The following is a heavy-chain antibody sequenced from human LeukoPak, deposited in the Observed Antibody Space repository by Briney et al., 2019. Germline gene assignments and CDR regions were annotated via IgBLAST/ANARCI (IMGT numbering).Heavy chain of an antibody. J-gene: IGHJ4*02. Sequence: PETLSLTCTVSGGSINSYYWSWIRQPPGKGLEWIAYIYYSGSTNYNPSLKSRVTISVDPSRNQFSLKLSSVTAADTAFYYSGSTNYNPSLKSRVTISVDTSRNQFSLKLSSVTAADTAFYYCARYYYDNSGYFTSYFDYWGQGTLVTVSS. D-gene: IGHD3-10*01. V-gene: IGHV4-59*01. CDR1: GGSINSYY. CDR3: GSTNYNPSLKSRVTISVDTSRNQFSLKLSSVTAADTAFYYCARYYYDNSGYFTSYFDY. CDR2: IYYSGST.